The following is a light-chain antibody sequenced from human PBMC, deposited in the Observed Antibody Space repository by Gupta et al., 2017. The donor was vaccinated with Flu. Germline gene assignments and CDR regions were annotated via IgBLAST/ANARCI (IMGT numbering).Light chain of an antibody. CDR2: GAS. CDR1: QSVSSSY. J-gene: IGKJ1*01. Sequence: TATLSCRARQSVSSSYLAWYQQKPGQAPRLLIYGASSRATGIPDRFSGSGSGTDFTLTISRLEPEDFAVYYCQQYGSSLTWTFGQGTKVEIK. V-gene: IGKV3-20*01. CDR3: QQYGSSLTWT.